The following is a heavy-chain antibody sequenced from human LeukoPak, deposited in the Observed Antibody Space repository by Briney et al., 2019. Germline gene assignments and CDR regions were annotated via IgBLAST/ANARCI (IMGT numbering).Heavy chain of an antibody. V-gene: IGHV4-34*01. CDR3: ARKPIINNAWYYFDY. D-gene: IGHD1/OR15-1a*01. Sequence: PSETLSLTCAVYGGSFSGYYWSWIRQPPGKGLEWIGETNHSGSTNYNPSLKSRVTMSVDTSKNQFSLKLSSVTAADTAVYYCARKPIINNAWYYFDYWGQGTLVTVSS. CDR1: GGSFSGYY. CDR2: TNHSGST. J-gene: IGHJ4*02.